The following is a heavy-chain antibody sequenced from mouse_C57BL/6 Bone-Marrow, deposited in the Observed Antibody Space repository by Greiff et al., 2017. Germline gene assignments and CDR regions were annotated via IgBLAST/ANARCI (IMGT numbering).Heavy chain of an antibody. CDR1: GYAFTNYL. D-gene: IGHD1-1*01. V-gene: IGHV1-54*01. J-gene: IGHJ1*03. Sequence: QVQLQQSGAELVRPGTSVKVSCKASGYAFTNYLIDWVKQRPGQGLEWIGVINPGSGGTNYQEKFKGKATMTADKSSSTAYMQLSSLTSEDSAVYFCAREALYYGSSLRLYFEVWGTGTTVTVAS. CDR2: INPGSGGT. CDR3: AREALYYGSSLRLYFEV.